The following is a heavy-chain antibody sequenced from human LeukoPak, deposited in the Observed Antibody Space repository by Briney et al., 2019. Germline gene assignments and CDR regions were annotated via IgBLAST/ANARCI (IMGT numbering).Heavy chain of an antibody. CDR3: ASGEFRYYYGMDV. CDR1: GFTFSSYW. CDR2: INSDGSST. J-gene: IGHJ6*02. Sequence: GGSLRLSCAASGFTFSSYWMHWVRQAPGKGLVWVSRINSDGSSTSYADSVKGRFTISRDNAKNSLYLQMNSLRAEDTAVYYCASGEFRYYYGMDVWGQGTTVTVSS. D-gene: IGHD3-10*01. V-gene: IGHV3-74*01.